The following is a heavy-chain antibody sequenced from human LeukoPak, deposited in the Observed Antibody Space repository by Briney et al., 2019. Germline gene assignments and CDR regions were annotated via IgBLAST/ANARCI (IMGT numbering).Heavy chain of an antibody. CDR3: ARDGRYFDWLIVGYDI. CDR1: GYSISSGYY. D-gene: IGHD3-9*01. Sequence: PSETLSLTCAVSGYSISSGYYWGWIRQPPGKGLEWIGSIYHSGSTYYNPSLKSRVTISVDTSKNQFSLKLSSVTAADTAVYYCARDGRYFDWLIVGYDIWGQGTMVTVSS. CDR2: IYHSGST. V-gene: IGHV4-38-2*02. J-gene: IGHJ3*02.